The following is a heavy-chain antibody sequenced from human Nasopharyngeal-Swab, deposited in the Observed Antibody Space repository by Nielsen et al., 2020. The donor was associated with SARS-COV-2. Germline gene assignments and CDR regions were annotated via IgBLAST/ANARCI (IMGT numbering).Heavy chain of an antibody. Sequence: SVKVSCKASGDTFSSSAITWVRQAPGQGLEWMGGIIPMFGTADYAQKFQGRVTITADRSTSTAYMEMNSLRSEDTAVYYCARAHPRSCTDGVCCRSQVYNWFDPWGQGTLVTVSS. CDR2: IIPMFGTA. CDR3: ARAHPRSCTDGVCCRSQVYNWFDP. D-gene: IGHD2-8*01. V-gene: IGHV1-69*06. J-gene: IGHJ5*02. CDR1: GDTFSSSA.